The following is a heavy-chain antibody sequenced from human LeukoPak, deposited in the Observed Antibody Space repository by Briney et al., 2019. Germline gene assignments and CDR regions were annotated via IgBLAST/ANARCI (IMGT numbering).Heavy chain of an antibody. CDR2: INHGGNT. Sequence: SETLSLTCAVYGGSFSGFYWTWIRQPPGKGLEWIGQINHGGNTRYNPSLKSRVTISRDTSKNQFSLKLSSVTAADTAVYYCSIVPFDYWGQGTLVTVSS. CDR3: SIVPFDY. CDR1: GGSFSGFY. J-gene: IGHJ4*02. V-gene: IGHV4-34*01.